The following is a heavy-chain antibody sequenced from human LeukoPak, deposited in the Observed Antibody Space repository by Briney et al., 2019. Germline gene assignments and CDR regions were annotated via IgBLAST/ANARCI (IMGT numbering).Heavy chain of an antibody. CDR1: GYSISSGYY. D-gene: IGHD3-10*01. J-gene: IGHJ5*02. Sequence: SETLSLTCTVSGYSISSGYYWGWIRQPPGKGLEWTGSIDHSGSTYYNPSLKSRITISVDTSKNQFSLKLSSVTVADTAVYYCAGTMVRGVITPIGFDPWGQGTLVTVSS. CDR2: IDHSGST. V-gene: IGHV4-38-2*02. CDR3: AGTMVRGVITPIGFDP.